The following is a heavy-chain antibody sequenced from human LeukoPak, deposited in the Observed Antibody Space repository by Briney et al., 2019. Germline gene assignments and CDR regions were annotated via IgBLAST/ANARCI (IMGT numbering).Heavy chain of an antibody. J-gene: IGHJ4*02. CDR1: GFTVGSNT. CDR3: ARGGSYFDISGYYFY. V-gene: IGHV3-66*01. CDR2: IYSGGST. Sequence: GGSLRLSCAASGFTVGSNTMSGVRQAPGKGLEWVSIIYSGGSTSYADSVKGRFTISRDNSKTTLYLQMNSLRTEDTAVYYCARGGSYFDISGYYFYWGQGTLVTVSS. D-gene: IGHD3-22*01.